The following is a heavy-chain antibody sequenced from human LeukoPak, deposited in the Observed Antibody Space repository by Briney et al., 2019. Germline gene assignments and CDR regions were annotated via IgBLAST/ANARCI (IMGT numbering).Heavy chain of an antibody. CDR2: IYYSGST. Sequence: SETLSLTCAVYGGSFSGYYWSWIRQPPGKGLEWIGYIYYSGSTNYNPSLKSRVTISVDTSKNQFSLKLSSVTAADTAVYYCARADREFDGMDVWGQGTTVTVSS. CDR3: ARADREFDGMDV. CDR1: GGSFSGYY. J-gene: IGHJ6*02. V-gene: IGHV4-59*01. D-gene: IGHD1-14*01.